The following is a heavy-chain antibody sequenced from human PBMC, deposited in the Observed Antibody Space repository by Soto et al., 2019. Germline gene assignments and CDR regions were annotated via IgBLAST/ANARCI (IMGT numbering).Heavy chain of an antibody. Sequence: QVQLQQWGAGLLKPSETLSLTCAVYGGSFSGYYWSWIRQPPGKGLEWIGEINHSGSTNYNPSLKSRVTISVDTSKNQCSLKLSSVTAADTAVYYCARGRNLIVVVRPTYFDYWGQGTLVTVSS. CDR3: ARGRNLIVVVRPTYFDY. J-gene: IGHJ4*02. CDR2: INHSGST. D-gene: IGHD3-22*01. CDR1: GGSFSGYY. V-gene: IGHV4-34*01.